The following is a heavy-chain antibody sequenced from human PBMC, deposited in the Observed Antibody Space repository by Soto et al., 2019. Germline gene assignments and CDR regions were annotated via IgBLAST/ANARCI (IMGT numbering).Heavy chain of an antibody. J-gene: IGHJ3*02. CDR2: SSGGGGST. CDR3: AKAVRYGDPSPDVFDT. V-gene: IGHV3-23*01. Sequence: EVQLLESGGGLVQPGGSLRLSCAASGFTFSSYAMTWVRQAPGKGLEWVSGSSGGGGSTSYADSVKGRFTISRDNSKSTLYLQMNSLRAEDTAVYSCAKAVRYGDPSPDVFDTWGQGTMVTVSS. D-gene: IGHD4-17*01. CDR1: GFTFSSYA.